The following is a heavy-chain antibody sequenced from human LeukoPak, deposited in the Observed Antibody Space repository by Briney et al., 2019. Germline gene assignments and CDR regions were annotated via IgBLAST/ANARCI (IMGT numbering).Heavy chain of an antibody. J-gene: IGHJ6*02. D-gene: IGHD1-26*01. CDR3: ARPHGSYSYYYYGMDV. V-gene: IGHV1-69*01. CDR1: GGTFSSYA. CDR2: IIPILGTA. Sequence: ASVKVSCKASGGTFSSYAISWVRQAPGQGLEWMGGIIPILGTANYAQEFQGRVTITADESTSTAYMELSSLRSEDTAVYYCARPHGSYSYYYYGMDVWGQGTTVTVSS.